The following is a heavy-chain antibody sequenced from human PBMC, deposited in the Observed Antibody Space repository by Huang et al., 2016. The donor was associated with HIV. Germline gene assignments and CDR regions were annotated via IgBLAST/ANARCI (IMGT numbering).Heavy chain of an antibody. J-gene: IGHJ4*02. CDR2: ITSSRTYK. CDR1: GFSFSSYG. V-gene: IGHV3-21*01. Sequence: VQLVESGGGVVKPGGSLRLSCGASGFSFSSYGMNWVRQAPGKGLEWVSSITSSRTYKYYADSGKGRFTISRDNAKNSLYLQMNSLRAEDTAVYYCARGSPPLFSTDWGQGTLVTVSS. D-gene: IGHD3-3*01. CDR3: ARGSPPLFSTD.